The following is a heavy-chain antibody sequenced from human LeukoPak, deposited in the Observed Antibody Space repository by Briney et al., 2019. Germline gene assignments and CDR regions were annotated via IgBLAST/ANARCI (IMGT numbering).Heavy chain of an antibody. V-gene: IGHV1-46*01. CDR3: ARDAYTAMAGYYYYYGMDV. J-gene: IGHJ6*02. CDR1: GYTFTSSY. Sequence: GASVKVSCKASGYTFTSSYMPWVRQAPGQGLEWMGIINPSGGSTSYAQKFQGRVTMTRDTSTSTVYMELSSLRSEDTAVYYCARDAYTAMAGYYYYYGMDVWGQGTTVTVSS. D-gene: IGHD5-18*01. CDR2: INPSGGST.